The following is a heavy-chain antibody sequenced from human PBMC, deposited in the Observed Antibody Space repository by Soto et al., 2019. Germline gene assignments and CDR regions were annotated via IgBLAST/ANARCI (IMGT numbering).Heavy chain of an antibody. CDR1: GYSFTNYW. Sequence: GESLKISCKGSGYSFTNYWINWVRQMPEKGLEWMGNIDPSGSYTNYSPSFQGHVSISADKSISTSYLRRSSLKASDTAMYYCSIIPSSALPTPFFYHMDVWGQETTVTVSS. V-gene: IGHV5-10-1*01. D-gene: IGHD1-26*01. CDR3: SIIPSSALPTPFFYHMDV. CDR2: IDPSGSYT. J-gene: IGHJ6*02.